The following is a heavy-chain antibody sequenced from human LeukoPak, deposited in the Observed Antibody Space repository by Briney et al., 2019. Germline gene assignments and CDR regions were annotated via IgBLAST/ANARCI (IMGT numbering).Heavy chain of an antibody. CDR2: IGTAGDT. Sequence: GGSLSLSCAASGFTFSSSDMNWVRQATGKGLEWVSAIGTAGDTYYPGSVKGRFTISRENAKNSLYLQMNSLRAEDTAVYYCASLRNWNFDYWGQGTLVTVSS. D-gene: IGHD1-1*01. CDR1: GFTFSSSD. CDR3: ASLRNWNFDY. J-gene: IGHJ4*02. V-gene: IGHV3-13*01.